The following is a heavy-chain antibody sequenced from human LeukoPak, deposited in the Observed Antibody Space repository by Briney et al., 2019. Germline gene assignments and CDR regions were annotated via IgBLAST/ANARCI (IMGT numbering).Heavy chain of an antibody. J-gene: IGHJ6*03. Sequence: PGRSLRLSCAASGFTFSSYGMHWVRQAPGKGLEWVAVIWYDGSNKYYADSVKGRFTISRDNSKNTLYLQMNSLRAEDTAVYYCARDSGYSSSCYMDVWGKGTAVTVSS. CDR3: ARDSGYSSSCYMDV. V-gene: IGHV3-33*01. CDR2: IWYDGSNK. D-gene: IGHD6-13*01. CDR1: GFTFSSYG.